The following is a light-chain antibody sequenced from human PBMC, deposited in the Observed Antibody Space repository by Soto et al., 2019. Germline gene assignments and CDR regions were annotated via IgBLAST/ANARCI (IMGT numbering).Light chain of an antibody. J-gene: IGLJ1*01. V-gene: IGLV1-51*01. CDR1: SSKIGKSY. CDR3: GTWYTSLIGSYV. Sequence: QSVLTQPPSVSAALGQKVTISCSGSSSKIGKSYVSWYHQLPGTAPKLLIYDNNKRPSGIPDRFSGSKSGTSATLAITGLQTGDEADYYCGTWYTSLIGSYVFGTGTKLTVL. CDR2: DNN.